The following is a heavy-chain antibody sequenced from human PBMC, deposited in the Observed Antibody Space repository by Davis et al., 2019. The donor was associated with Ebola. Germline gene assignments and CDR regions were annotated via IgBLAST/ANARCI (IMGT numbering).Heavy chain of an antibody. V-gene: IGHV4-39*07. CDR1: GGSISSSSYY. Sequence: SETLSLTCTVSGGSISSSSYYWGWIRQPPGKGLEWIGSIYYSGSTNYNPSLKSRVTISVDTSKNQFSLKLSSVTAADTAVYYCARLDTAMVYNYWGQGTLVTVSS. D-gene: IGHD5-18*01. CDR3: ARLDTAMVYNY. J-gene: IGHJ4*02. CDR2: IYYSGST.